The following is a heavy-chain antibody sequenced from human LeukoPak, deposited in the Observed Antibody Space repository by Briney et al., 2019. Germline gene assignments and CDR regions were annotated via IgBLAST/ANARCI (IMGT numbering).Heavy chain of an antibody. CDR2: INHSGST. D-gene: IGHD3-10*01. Sequence: SETLSLTCAVYGGSFSGYYWSWIRQPPGKGLEWIGEINHSGSTNYNPSLKSRVTISADTSRNQFSLKLSSVTAADTAVYYCARGRGVRGVIIAPGYYFDYWGQGTLVTVSS. CDR3: ARGRGVRGVIIAPGYYFDY. CDR1: GGSFSGYY. V-gene: IGHV4-34*01. J-gene: IGHJ4*02.